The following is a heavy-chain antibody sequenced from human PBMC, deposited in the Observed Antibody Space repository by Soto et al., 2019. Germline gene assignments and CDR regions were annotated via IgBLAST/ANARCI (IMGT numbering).Heavy chain of an antibody. D-gene: IGHD1-1*01. J-gene: IGHJ5*02. V-gene: IGHV4-4*07. CDR3: VRDGTKTLRDWFDP. CDR2: IYATGTT. Sequence: SETLSLTCTVSGASISGFYWSWIRKSAGKGLEWIGRIYATGTTDDNPSLKSRVMMSVDTSKKQYSLQLRSVTAADTAVYYCVRDGTKTLRDWFDPWGQGMSVTVSS. CDR1: GASISGFY.